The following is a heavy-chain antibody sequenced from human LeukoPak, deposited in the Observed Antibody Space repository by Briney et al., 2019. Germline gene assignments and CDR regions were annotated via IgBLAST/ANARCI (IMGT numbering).Heavy chain of an antibody. J-gene: IGHJ4*02. CDR1: GFTFSSYA. CDR3: ATGRGTPLGF. V-gene: IGHV3-74*01. CDR2: INTDGSSA. Sequence: GGSLRLSCAASGFTFSSYAMNWVRQAPGKGLVWLSRINTDGSSADYADSVKGRFTVSRDNSKNTLYLQMSSLRADDTAIYYCATGRGTPLGFWGQGALVTVSS. D-gene: IGHD1-26*01.